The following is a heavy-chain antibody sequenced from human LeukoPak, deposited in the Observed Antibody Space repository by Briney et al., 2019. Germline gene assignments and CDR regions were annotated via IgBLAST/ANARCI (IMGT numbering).Heavy chain of an antibody. V-gene: IGHV3-64D*09. CDR2: ISSNGGIT. J-gene: IGHJ4*02. Sequence: TGGSLRLSCAASGFTFSNYAMHWVRQAPGKGLEYVSDISSNGGITYYADSVKGGFTVSRDNSKNMLYLQMNSLRAEDTAVYYCVKDKYPVVVAATLDYWGRGILVTVSS. D-gene: IGHD2-15*01. CDR1: GFTFSNYA. CDR3: VKDKYPVVVAATLDY.